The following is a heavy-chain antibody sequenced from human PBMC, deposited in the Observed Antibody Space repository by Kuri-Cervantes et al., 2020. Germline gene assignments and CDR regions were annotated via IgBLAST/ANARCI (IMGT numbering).Heavy chain of an antibody. V-gene: IGHV3-11*03. Sequence: GGSLRLSCAASGFTFSDYYMSWIRQAPGKGLEWVSSISSSSSYIYYADSVKGRFTISRDNAKNSLYLQMNSLRAEDTALYYCARAEVPAAIELSYYYYYMDVWGKGTTVTVSS. CDR1: GFTFSDYY. CDR3: ARAEVPAAIELSYYYYYMDV. CDR2: ISSSSSYI. J-gene: IGHJ6*03. D-gene: IGHD2-2*01.